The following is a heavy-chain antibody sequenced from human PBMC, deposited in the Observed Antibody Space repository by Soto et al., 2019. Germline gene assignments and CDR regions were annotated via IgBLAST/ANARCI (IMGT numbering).Heavy chain of an antibody. CDR3: ARGPAYIDGWRTFDL. CDR2: TYYNGDT. J-gene: IGHJ4*02. CDR1: DDSFRGAEYY. D-gene: IGHD6-19*01. Sequence: VLLQESGPGLLRPSETLSLTCTVSDDSFRGAEYYWSWIRQPLGKGPEWIGYTYYNGDTKYNPALRSRVTMSEDTYENQFSLRLPSVTAADTAVYFCARGPAYIDGWRTFDLWGRGSLVTVSS. V-gene: IGHV4-61*08.